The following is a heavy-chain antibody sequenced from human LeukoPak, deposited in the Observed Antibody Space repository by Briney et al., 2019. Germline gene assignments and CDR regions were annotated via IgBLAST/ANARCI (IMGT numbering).Heavy chain of an antibody. CDR3: ARAQGATYYFDY. Sequence: SETLSLTCTVSGGSISSYYWSWIRQPPGKGLEWIGYIYYSVSTNYNPSLKSRVTISVDTSENQFSLKLSSVTAADTAVYYCARAQGATYYFDYWGQGTLVTVSS. CDR2: IYYSVST. CDR1: GGSISSYY. D-gene: IGHD1-26*01. V-gene: IGHV4-59*01. J-gene: IGHJ4*02.